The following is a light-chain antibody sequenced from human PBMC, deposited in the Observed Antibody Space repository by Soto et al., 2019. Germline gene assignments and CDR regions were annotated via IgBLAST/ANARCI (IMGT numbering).Light chain of an antibody. Sequence: IQMTQSPSSVSASVGDRVTITCRASQDINSWLAWYQQKAGKAPNLLIYAASNLQNGVPSRFSGRGFGTDFSLSISSLQPEDFASYYCQQANTFPGTFGQGTKVEIK. V-gene: IGKV1-12*01. CDR1: QDINSW. CDR3: QQANTFPGT. CDR2: AAS. J-gene: IGKJ1*01.